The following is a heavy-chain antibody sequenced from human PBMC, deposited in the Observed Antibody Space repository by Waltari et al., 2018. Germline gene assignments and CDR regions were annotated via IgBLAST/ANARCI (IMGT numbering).Heavy chain of an antibody. Sequence: QVQLQESGQGLVKPSGTLSLTCAVSGDSISGNYWWSWVRQPPEKGLEWIGQVHHTGKTHYNPSLQSRVTISVDKPKNQFSLNLNSVTAADTAVYYCEGDRAIGLFFDYWGRGTLVTVSS. V-gene: IGHV4-4*02. D-gene: IGHD2-2*01. CDR3: EGDRAIGLFFDY. CDR2: VHHTGKT. CDR1: GDSISGNYW. J-gene: IGHJ4*02.